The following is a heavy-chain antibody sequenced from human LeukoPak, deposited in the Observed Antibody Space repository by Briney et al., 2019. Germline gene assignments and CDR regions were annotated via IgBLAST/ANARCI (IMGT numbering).Heavy chain of an antibody. V-gene: IGHV1-18*01. J-gene: IGHJ4*02. CDR2: ISAYNGNT. D-gene: IGHD6-13*01. Sequence: ASVKVSCKASGYTFTSYGISWVRQAPGQGLEWMGWISAYNGNTNYAQKLQGRVTMTTDTSTSTAYMELRSLRSDDTAVYCCARGARGQQLDPFDYWGQGTLVTVSS. CDR1: GYTFTSYG. CDR3: ARGARGQQLDPFDY.